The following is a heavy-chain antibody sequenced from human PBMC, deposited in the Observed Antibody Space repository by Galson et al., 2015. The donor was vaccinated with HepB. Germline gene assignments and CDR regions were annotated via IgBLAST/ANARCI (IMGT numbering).Heavy chain of an antibody. D-gene: IGHD5-12*01. CDR1: GFTFSSYG. CDR2: ISYDGSNK. CDR3: AKGDRGYSGYTQFDY. V-gene: IGHV3-30*18. Sequence: SLRLSCAASGFTFSSYGMHWVRQALGKGLEWVAVISYDGSNKYYADSVKGRFTISRDNSKNTLYLQMNSLRAEDTAVYYCAKGDRGYSGYTQFDYWGQGTLVTVSS. J-gene: IGHJ4*02.